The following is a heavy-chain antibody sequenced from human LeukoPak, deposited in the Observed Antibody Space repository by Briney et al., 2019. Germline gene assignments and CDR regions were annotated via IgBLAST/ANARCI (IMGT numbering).Heavy chain of an antibody. J-gene: IGHJ4*02. CDR2: ISSSSSAI. CDR3: GTGDPRFDY. CDR1: GFSLSSYS. V-gene: IGHV3-48*01. D-gene: IGHD7-27*01. Sequence: GGSLRLSCAASGFSLSSYSMNWVRQAPGKGLEWVSYISSSSSAIYYTDSVKGRFTISRDNAKNSVYLQMNSLRAEDTAVYYCGTGDPRFDYWGQGILVTVSS.